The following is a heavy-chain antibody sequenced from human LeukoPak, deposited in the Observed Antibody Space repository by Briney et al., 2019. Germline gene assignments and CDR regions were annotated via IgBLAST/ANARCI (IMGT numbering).Heavy chain of an antibody. V-gene: IGHV4-4*02. CDR1: GGSISSSNW. CDR3: ARAMYYDFWSGPPSFDY. J-gene: IGHJ4*02. D-gene: IGHD3-3*01. Sequence: PSETLSLTCAVSGGSISSSNWWSWVRQPPGKGLEWIGEIYHSGSTNYNPSLKSRVTISVDKSKNQFSLKLSSVTAADTAVYYCARAMYYDFWSGPPSFDYWGQGTLVTVSS. CDR2: IYHSGST.